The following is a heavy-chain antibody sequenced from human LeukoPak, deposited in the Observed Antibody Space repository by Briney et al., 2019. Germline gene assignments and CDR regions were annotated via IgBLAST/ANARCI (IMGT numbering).Heavy chain of an antibody. V-gene: IGHV3-30*04. CDR3: ARSASSGWVYYYYNYMDV. CDR2: ISYDGGEK. J-gene: IGHJ6*03. Sequence: GRSLRLSCVASVFNFSSYAMHWVRQAPGKGLEWVALISYDGGEKYYADSVKGRFTISRDNSKNTLSLQMNSLTAEDTAVYYCARSASSGWVYYYYNYMDVWGNGTTVTVSS. D-gene: IGHD6-19*01. CDR1: VFNFSSYA.